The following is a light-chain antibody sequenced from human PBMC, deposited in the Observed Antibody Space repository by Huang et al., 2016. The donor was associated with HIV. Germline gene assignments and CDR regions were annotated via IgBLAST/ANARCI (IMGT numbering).Light chain of an antibody. Sequence: EVVMTQSPGTLSVSPGDRATLSCRASQSVRSNLAWYQQKPGQAPRLLTYDASTRATGVPARFSGSGSGTQFTLSISSLQSEDFAVYYCQQYDNWPPFTFGPGTKVDIK. CDR1: QSVRSN. J-gene: IGKJ3*01. V-gene: IGKV3-15*01. CDR2: DAS. CDR3: QQYDNWPPFT.